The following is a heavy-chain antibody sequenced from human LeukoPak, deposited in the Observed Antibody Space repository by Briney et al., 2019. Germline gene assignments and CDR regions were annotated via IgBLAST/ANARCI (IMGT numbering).Heavy chain of an antibody. J-gene: IGHJ4*02. V-gene: IGHV3-23*01. D-gene: IGHD5-12*01. CDR3: AKGTAYYDSLFDY. CDR1: EFTFSSYA. CDR2: ISGTGGRT. Sequence: GRSLRLSCAASEFTFSSYAMNWIRQSPGKWLQWDSRISGTGGRTSYADSVKGRFTISRDNSKNTLFLQMNSLRPEDTAVYYCAKGTAYYDSLFDYWGQGTLVTVSP.